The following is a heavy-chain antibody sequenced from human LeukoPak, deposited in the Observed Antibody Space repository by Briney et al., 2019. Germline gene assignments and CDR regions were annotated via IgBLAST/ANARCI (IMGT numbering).Heavy chain of an antibody. CDR1: GGSISSGGYY. CDR3: ARVTNPAFDDAFDI. CDR2: IYTSGST. D-gene: IGHD4-11*01. Sequence: PSETLSLTCTVSGGSISSGGYYWSWIRQPAGKGLEWIGRIYTSGSTNYNPSLKSRVTMSVDTSKNQFSLKLSSVTAADTAVYYCARVTNPAFDDAFDIWGQGTMVTVSS. J-gene: IGHJ3*02. V-gene: IGHV4-61*02.